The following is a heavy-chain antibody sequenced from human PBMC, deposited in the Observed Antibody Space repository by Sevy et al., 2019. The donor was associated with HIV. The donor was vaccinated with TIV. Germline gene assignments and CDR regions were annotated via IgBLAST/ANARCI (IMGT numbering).Heavy chain of an antibody. J-gene: IGHJ4*02. Sequence: GGSLRLSCAASGLTFSNYAMHGVRQAPGKGLEGLAVIWNDGSNKNNADSVKGRFTISRDNSKNTLYLQMNSLRVEDTAVYFCARGGDFNDRSAKRDFDYWGQGTLVTVSS. CDR3: ARGGDFNDRSAKRDFDY. D-gene: IGHD3-22*01. CDR1: GLTFSNYA. CDR2: IWNDGSNK. V-gene: IGHV3-33*01.